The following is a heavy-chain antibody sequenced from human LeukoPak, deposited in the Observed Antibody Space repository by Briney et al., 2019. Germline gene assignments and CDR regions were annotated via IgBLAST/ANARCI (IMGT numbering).Heavy chain of an antibody. Sequence: GASVRVSCKASGYTFTGYYMHWVRQAPGQGLEWMGWINPNSGNTGYAQKFQGRVTMTRNTSISTAYMELSSLRSEDTAVYYCARGRRGSSWYGIVYNWFDPWGQGTLVTVSS. CDR2: INPNSGNT. V-gene: IGHV1-8*02. CDR3: ARGRRGSSWYGIVYNWFDP. CDR1: GYTFTGYY. J-gene: IGHJ5*02. D-gene: IGHD6-13*01.